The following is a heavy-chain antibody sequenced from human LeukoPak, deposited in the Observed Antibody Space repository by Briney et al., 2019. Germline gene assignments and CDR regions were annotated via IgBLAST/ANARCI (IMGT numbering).Heavy chain of an antibody. J-gene: IGHJ4*02. CDR3: AKDGSGTYGPFDY. Sequence: GSLRLSCAASGFTFPSYGMHWVRQPPGEGLEWVTFIHYDGSYEYYADSVKGRFTISRDNSKNTLYLQMNSLRAEDTAVYYCAKDGSGTYGPFDYWGQGTLVTVSS. CDR2: IHYDGSYE. D-gene: IGHD1-26*01. V-gene: IGHV3-30*02. CDR1: GFTFPSYG.